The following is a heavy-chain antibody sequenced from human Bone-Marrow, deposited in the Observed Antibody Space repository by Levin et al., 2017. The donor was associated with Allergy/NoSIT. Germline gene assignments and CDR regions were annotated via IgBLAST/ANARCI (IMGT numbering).Heavy chain of an antibody. J-gene: IGHJ6*02. Sequence: PGGSLRLSCAASGLTFRSYGMHWVRQAPGKGLEWVAILSSDGTTSYYGDSAKGRFTISRDNSKNTLFLEMNSLRIEDTAVYYCAKEGSGWGSMDVWGQGTTVTVSS. V-gene: IGHV3-30*18. D-gene: IGHD6-19*01. CDR3: AKEGSGWGSMDV. CDR1: GLTFRSYG. CDR2: LSSDGTTS.